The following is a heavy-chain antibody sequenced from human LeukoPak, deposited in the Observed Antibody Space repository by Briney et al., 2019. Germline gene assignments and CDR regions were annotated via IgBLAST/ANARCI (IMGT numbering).Heavy chain of an antibody. J-gene: IGHJ4*02. D-gene: IGHD5/OR15-5a*01. Sequence: GGSLGLSCAASGFTFNSYWMSWVRQAPGKGLEWVASVKEDGGEQYYVDSVRGRFIISRDNAKNSLYLQMSSLRAEDTAVYYCTRQPTTLDGSKFMSTDHWGQGTLVTVSS. CDR3: TRQPTTLDGSKFMSTDH. CDR1: GFTFNSYW. CDR2: VKEDGGEQ. V-gene: IGHV3-7*01.